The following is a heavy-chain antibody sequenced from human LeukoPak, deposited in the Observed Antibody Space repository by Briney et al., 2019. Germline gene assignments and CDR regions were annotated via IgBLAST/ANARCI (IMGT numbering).Heavy chain of an antibody. CDR2: NYYSGSA. CDR3: ARVYYSSSYDYWYFDL. D-gene: IGHD6-13*01. Sequence: PSETLSLTCTVSGSSIRSYYWSWIRQPPGRGLEWIGYNYYSGSANYNPSLKSRVTISVDTSKNQFSLKLSSVTAADTAVYYCARVYYSSSYDYWYFDLWGRGTLVTVSS. J-gene: IGHJ2*01. V-gene: IGHV4-59*01. CDR1: GSSIRSYY.